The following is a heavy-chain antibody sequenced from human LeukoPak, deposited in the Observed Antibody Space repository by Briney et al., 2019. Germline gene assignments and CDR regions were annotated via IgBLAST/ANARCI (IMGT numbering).Heavy chain of an antibody. V-gene: IGHV3-30*04. CDR1: GFTFSSYA. CDR3: ARSQLLWFGELSGYFDY. Sequence: PGGSLRLSCAACGFTFSSYAMHWVRQAPGKGLEWVAVISYDGSNKYYADSVKGRFTISRDNSKNTLYLQMNSLRAEDTAVYYCARSQLLWFGELSGYFDYWGQGTLVTVSS. CDR2: ISYDGSNK. J-gene: IGHJ4*02. D-gene: IGHD3-10*01.